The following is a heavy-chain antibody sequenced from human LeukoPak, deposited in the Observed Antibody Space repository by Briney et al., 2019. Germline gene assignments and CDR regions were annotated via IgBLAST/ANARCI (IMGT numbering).Heavy chain of an antibody. D-gene: IGHD2-15*01. CDR2: IYPGDSDT. CDR3: ARLSGRVVCSAGSCYIDS. Sequence: GESLKISCKGSGYRFTSDWIGWVRQMPGKGLEWMGIIYPGDSDTRYSPFFQGQVTISADKSVNTAYLQWSSLKASDTAMYYCARLSGRVVCSAGSCYIDSWGQGTLVTVSS. CDR1: GYRFTSDW. V-gene: IGHV5-51*01. J-gene: IGHJ4*02.